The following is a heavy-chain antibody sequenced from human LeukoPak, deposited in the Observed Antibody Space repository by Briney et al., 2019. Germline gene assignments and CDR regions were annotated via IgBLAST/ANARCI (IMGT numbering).Heavy chain of an antibody. D-gene: IGHD3-10*01. CDR3: TTAPFGIIDY. J-gene: IGHJ4*02. CDR1: GFSFGQAW. V-gene: IGHV3-15*01. Sequence: GGSLRLSCEASGFSFGQAWMSWVRQAPGKGLEWVGRIQSKTDGGTTENAAPVRGRFTISRDDSKNTLYLQMNSLQTEDTAMYYCTTAPFGIIDYWGQGTLVTVSS. CDR2: IQSKTDGGTT.